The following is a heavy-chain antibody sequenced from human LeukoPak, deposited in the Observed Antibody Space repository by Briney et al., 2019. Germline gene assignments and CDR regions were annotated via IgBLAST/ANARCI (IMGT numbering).Heavy chain of an antibody. CDR3: ARDIPDYGGNSAWFDP. J-gene: IGHJ5*02. CDR2: IHPSDGCT. V-gene: IGHV1-46*01. CDR1: GYTFTSYY. Sequence: ASVKVSCKASGYTFTSYYMHWVRQAPGQGLEWMGIIHPSDGCTNNAQKFQGRVTMNRDTSTSTVYMELSSLRSEDTAVYYCARDIPDYGGNSAWFDPWGQGTLVTVSS. D-gene: IGHD4-23*01.